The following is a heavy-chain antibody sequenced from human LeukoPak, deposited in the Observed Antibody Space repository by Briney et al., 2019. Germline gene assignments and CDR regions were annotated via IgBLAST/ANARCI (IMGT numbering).Heavy chain of an antibody. D-gene: IGHD5-18*01. CDR3: AREVGDTATDY. CDR1: GGSISSYY. V-gene: IGHV4-59*12. CDR2: IYYSGST. J-gene: IGHJ4*02. Sequence: SETLSLTCTVSGGSISSYYWSWIRQPPGKGLEWIGYIYYSGSTNYNPSLKSRVTISVDTSKNQFSLKLSSVTAADTAVYYCAREVGDTATDYWGQGTLVTVSS.